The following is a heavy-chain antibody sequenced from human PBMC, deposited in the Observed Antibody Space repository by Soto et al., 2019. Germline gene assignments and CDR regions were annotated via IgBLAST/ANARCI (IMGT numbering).Heavy chain of an antibody. V-gene: IGHV5-51*01. CDR3: AREEIAHYFND. J-gene: IGHJ4*01. Sequence: GESLKISCKGSGYSFTSYWIGWVRQMPGKGLEWMGIIYPGDSDTRYSPSFQGQVTISADKSISTAYLQMSSLRDEDTAVYYCAREEIAHYFNDWGLGTLVTVSS. CDR2: IYPGDSDT. D-gene: IGHD2-21*01. CDR1: GYSFTSYW.